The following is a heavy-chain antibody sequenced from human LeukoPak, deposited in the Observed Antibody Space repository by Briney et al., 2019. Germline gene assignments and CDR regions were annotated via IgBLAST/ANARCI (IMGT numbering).Heavy chain of an antibody. CDR3: ARDWTLLWFGELLGGAFDI. J-gene: IGHJ3*02. Sequence: ASVKASCKASGYTFTSYYIHWVRQAPGQGLEWMGIISPSGGSTTYAQKFQGRVTMTRDMSTSTLYMELSSLRSEDTAVYYCARDWTLLWFGELLGGAFDIWGQGTMVTVSS. V-gene: IGHV1-46*01. CDR2: ISPSGGST. D-gene: IGHD3-10*01. CDR1: GYTFTSYY.